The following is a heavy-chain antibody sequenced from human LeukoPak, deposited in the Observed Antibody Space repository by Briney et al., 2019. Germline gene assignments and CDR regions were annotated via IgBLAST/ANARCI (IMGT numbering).Heavy chain of an antibody. J-gene: IGHJ6*02. CDR3: VHGYSFGPYGMDV. CDR2: NSDSGGST. D-gene: IGHD2-15*01. CDR1: GFPLSSYA. Sequence: PGGSLRLSCSASGFPLSSYAMHWVRQAPGKGLEYVSANSDSGGSTYYADSVKGRFTISRDNSKNTLYLQMSSLRAEDTAVYFCVHGYSFGPYGMDVWGQGTTVTVSS. V-gene: IGHV3-64D*09.